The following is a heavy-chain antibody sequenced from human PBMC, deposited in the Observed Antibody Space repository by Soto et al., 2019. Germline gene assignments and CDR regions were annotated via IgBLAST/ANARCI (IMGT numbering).Heavy chain of an antibody. CDR2: IDPGDSST. V-gene: IGHV5-10-1*01. Sequence: GESLKISCQVSGYSFTTYWISWVRQMPGKGLEWMGKIDPGDSSTNYSPSFRGHITISVDRSINTAHLQFSSLKAADTAVYYCARLEKWYYNYYGLDVWGQGTMVTVSS. CDR3: ARLEKWYYNYYGLDV. CDR1: GYSFTTYW. J-gene: IGHJ6*02. D-gene: IGHD1-26*01.